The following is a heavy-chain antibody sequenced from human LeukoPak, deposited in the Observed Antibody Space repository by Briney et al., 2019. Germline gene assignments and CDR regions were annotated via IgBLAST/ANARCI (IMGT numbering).Heavy chain of an antibody. Sequence: GGSLRPYCEASGFTFADYGMTWVRQRPGKGLEHVCEINWNGDNPVYENSLRGRFTISRDNAKNSVYRQMSSLRVDDTAFYYCARRSVAGATTGYYYDSWGQGTLVTVSS. D-gene: IGHD1-26*01. J-gene: IGHJ4*02. CDR3: ARRSVAGATTGYYYDS. CDR1: GFTFADYG. CDR2: INWNGDNP. V-gene: IGHV3-20*04.